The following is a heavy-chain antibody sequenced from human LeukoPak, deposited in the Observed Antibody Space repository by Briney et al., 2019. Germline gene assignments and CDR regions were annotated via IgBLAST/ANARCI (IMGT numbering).Heavy chain of an antibody. J-gene: IGHJ4*02. Sequence: GGSLRLSCAASGFIFSSYAMSWVRQAPGKGLEWVSAISGSGGSTYYADSVKGRFTISRDNSKNTLYLQMNSLRAEDTAVYYCAKEGRYYDSSGSFDYWGQGTLVTVSS. D-gene: IGHD3-22*01. V-gene: IGHV3-23*01. CDR2: ISGSGGST. CDR1: GFIFSSYA. CDR3: AKEGRYYDSSGSFDY.